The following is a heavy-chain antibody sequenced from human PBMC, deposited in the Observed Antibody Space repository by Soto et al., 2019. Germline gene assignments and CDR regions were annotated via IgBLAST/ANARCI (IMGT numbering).Heavy chain of an antibody. J-gene: IGHJ5*01. Sequence: EVQRVESGGGLVQPGGSLRLSCAASGFTFGNFWRHWVRQAPGKGLVWVSRINSDGSTSYADSVKGRLTISRDNAKNTVYLQMNSLRAEDTAVYYCARGLYREYGHDSWGHGALVTVSS. V-gene: IGHV3-74*01. D-gene: IGHD3-10*01. CDR1: GFTFGNFW. CDR2: INSDGST. CDR3: ARGLYREYGHDS.